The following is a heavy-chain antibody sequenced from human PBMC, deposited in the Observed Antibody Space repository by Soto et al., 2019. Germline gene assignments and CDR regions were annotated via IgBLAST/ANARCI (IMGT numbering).Heavy chain of an antibody. Sequence: QGQLVQSGVEVKKPGASVKVSCSASGNTFTNFGVTWVRQVPGQGLEWMGWISPYTDDPSYAQKFQGRVTMTIDTTPSTAYLDLRSLTSDDTAVYYCARVIPGAEAWFHPWGQGTLVTVSS. CDR3: ARVIPGAEAWFHP. D-gene: IGHD2-2*01. CDR1: GNTFTNFG. CDR2: ISPYTDDP. J-gene: IGHJ5*02. V-gene: IGHV1-18*01.